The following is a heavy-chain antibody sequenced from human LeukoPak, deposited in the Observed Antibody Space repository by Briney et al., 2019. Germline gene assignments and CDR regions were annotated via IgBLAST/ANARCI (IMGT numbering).Heavy chain of an antibody. V-gene: IGHV3-23*01. CDR2: ISDDGGAT. CDR1: GFTFSNFA. D-gene: IGHD3-10*01. CDR3: AKVGAKESYYHY. Sequence: GGSLRLSCEASGFTFSNFAMSWVRQAPGKGLEWVSTISDDGGATYYADSVRDRFTISRDNSKNTAYLQMNTLRAEDTALYYCAKVGAKESYYHYWGQGTLVTVSS. J-gene: IGHJ4*02.